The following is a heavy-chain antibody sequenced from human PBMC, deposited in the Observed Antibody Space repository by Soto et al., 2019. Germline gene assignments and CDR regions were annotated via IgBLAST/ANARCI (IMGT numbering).Heavy chain of an antibody. V-gene: IGHV1-69*01. Sequence: QVQLVQSGAEVKKPGSSVKVSCKASGGTFSSYAISWVRQAPGQGLEWMGGIIPIFGTANYAQKFQGRVTITADESTSTAYMELSSLRSEDTAVYYCARDSTSPSCLSYSCPRGGWFDPWGQGTLLTVSS. CDR1: GGTFSSYA. CDR3: ARDSTSPSCLSYSCPRGGWFDP. J-gene: IGHJ5*02. CDR2: IIPIFGTA. D-gene: IGHD4-4*01.